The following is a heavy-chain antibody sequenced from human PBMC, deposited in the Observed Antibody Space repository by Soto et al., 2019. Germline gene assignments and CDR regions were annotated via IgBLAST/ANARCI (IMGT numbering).Heavy chain of an antibody. CDR3: AKDLVYYDILTGLTFDY. Sequence: GGSLRLSCAASGFTFSSYIMNWVRQAPGKGLEWVSSITTSSGSKYYADSVKGRFTISRDNSKNTLYLQMNSLRAEDTAVYYCAKDLVYYDILTGLTFDYWGQGTLVTVSS. V-gene: IGHV3-21*01. J-gene: IGHJ4*02. D-gene: IGHD3-9*01. CDR2: ITTSSGSK. CDR1: GFTFSSYI.